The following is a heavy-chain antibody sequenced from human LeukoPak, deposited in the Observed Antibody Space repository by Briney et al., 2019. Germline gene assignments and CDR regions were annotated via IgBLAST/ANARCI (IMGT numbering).Heavy chain of an antibody. J-gene: IGHJ3*02. CDR3: ARERGGYCSTTNCPQGTRVASDI. D-gene: IGHD2-2*01. Sequence: GGSLRLSCAASGFTFSSYWMSWVRQAPGKGLEWVANIKRNGSEINSVDSVKGRFTISRDNDKNSLYLQMNSLRAEDTAVYYCARERGGYCSTTNCPQGTRVASDIWGQGTMVTVSS. CDR2: IKRNGSEI. V-gene: IGHV3-7*01. CDR1: GFTFSSYW.